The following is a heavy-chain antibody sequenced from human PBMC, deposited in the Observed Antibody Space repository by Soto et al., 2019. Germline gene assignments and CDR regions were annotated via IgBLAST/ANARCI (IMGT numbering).Heavy chain of an antibody. J-gene: IGHJ4*02. CDR3: ARDTPYYYDSSGYWILDY. CDR2: ISYDGSNK. V-gene: IGHV3-30-3*01. D-gene: IGHD3-22*01. Sequence: QVQLVESGGGVVQPGRSLRLSCAASGFTFSSYAMHWVRQAPGKGLEWVAVISYDGSNKYYADSVKGRFTISRDNSKNTLYLQMNSLRAEDTAVYYCARDTPYYYDSSGYWILDYWGQGTLVTVSS. CDR1: GFTFSSYA.